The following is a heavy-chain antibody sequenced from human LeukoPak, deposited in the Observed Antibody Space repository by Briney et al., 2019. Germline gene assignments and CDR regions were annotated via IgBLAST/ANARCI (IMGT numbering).Heavy chain of an antibody. CDR2: INAGNGNT. Sequence: GASVKVSRKASGYTFTSYAMHWVRQAPGQRLEWMGWINAGNGNTKYSQKFQGRVTITRDTSASTAYMGLSSLRSEDTAVYYCARERARQWLVLYYWGQGTLVTVSS. D-gene: IGHD6-19*01. CDR3: ARERARQWLVLYY. V-gene: IGHV1-3*01. CDR1: GYTFTSYA. J-gene: IGHJ4*02.